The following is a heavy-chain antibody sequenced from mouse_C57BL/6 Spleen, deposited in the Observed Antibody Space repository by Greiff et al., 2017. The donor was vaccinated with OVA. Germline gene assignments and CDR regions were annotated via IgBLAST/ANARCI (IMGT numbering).Heavy chain of an antibody. J-gene: IGHJ2*01. V-gene: IGHV1-61*01. Sequence: VQLQQPGAELVRPGSSVKLSCKASGYTFTSYWMDWVKQRPGQGLEWIGNIYPSDSETHYNQKFKDKATLTVDKSSSTAYMQLSSLTSEDSAVYYCARNYYGSRGYFDYWGQGTTLTVSS. D-gene: IGHD1-1*01. CDR2: IYPSDSET. CDR1: GYTFTSYW. CDR3: ARNYYGSRGYFDY.